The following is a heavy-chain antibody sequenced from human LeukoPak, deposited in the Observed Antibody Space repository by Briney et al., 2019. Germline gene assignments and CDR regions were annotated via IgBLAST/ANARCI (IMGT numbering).Heavy chain of an antibody. J-gene: IGHJ4*02. V-gene: IGHV3-7*01. CDR3: ARENSGILSVDY. Sequence: GGSLRLSSAASGFTFSIYWMSWVRQAPGKGLEWLANIKQDGSETYYVDSVKGRFTISRDNAKNSLYLQMSSLRAEDTAVYYCARENSGILSVDYWGQGTLVTVSS. CDR2: IKQDGSET. CDR1: GFTFSIYW. D-gene: IGHD1-26*01.